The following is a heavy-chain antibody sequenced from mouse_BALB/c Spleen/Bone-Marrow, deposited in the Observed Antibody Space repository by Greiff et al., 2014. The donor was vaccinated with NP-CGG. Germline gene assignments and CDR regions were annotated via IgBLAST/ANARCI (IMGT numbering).Heavy chain of an antibody. CDR3: ARGGRLTGYYFDY. Sequence: QVQLQQPGAELVRPGSSVKISCKASGHAFSSYWMNWVKQRPGQGLEWIGQIYPGDGDTNYNGNFKDKATLTTDKSSTTAYMQLSSLTSEDSAVYFCARGGRLTGYYFDYWGQGTTLTVSS. D-gene: IGHD4-1*01. V-gene: IGHV1-80*01. CDR2: IYPGDGDT. CDR1: GHAFSSYW. J-gene: IGHJ2*01.